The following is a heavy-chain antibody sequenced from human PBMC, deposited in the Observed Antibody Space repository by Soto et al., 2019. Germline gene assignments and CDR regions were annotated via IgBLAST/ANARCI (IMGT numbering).Heavy chain of an antibody. J-gene: IGHJ4*02. Sequence: GGSLRLSCAASGFTFSSYGMHWVRQAPGKGLEWVAVISYDGSNKYYADSVKGRFTISRDNSKNTLYLQMNSLRAEDTAVYYCAKDSRYYYDSSGYYWGPGVGYHFDYWGQGTLVTVSS. D-gene: IGHD3-22*01. CDR1: GFTFSSYG. CDR3: AKDSRYYYDSSGYYWGPGVGYHFDY. V-gene: IGHV3-30*18. CDR2: ISYDGSNK.